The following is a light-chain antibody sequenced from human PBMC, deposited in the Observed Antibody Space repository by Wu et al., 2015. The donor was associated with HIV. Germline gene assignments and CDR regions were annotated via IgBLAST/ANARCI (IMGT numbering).Light chain of an antibody. J-gene: IGKJ2*03. V-gene: IGKV3-11*01. CDR3: QQRSNWPPPYS. CDR2: DAS. Sequence: EIVLTQSPATLSFSPGERATLFCRASQSVSGTLAWYQQKLGQAPRLLIYDASNRATGIPDRFSGGGSVTDFTLTIDSLEPEDFAVYYCQQRSNWPPPYSFGQGTKLEIK. CDR1: QSVSGT.